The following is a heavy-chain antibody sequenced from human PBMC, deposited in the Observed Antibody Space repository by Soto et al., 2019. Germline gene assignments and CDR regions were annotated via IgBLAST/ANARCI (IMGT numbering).Heavy chain of an antibody. CDR1: GGSISRSSYY. J-gene: IGHJ4*02. V-gene: IGHV4-61*05. Sequence: SETLSLTCTVSGGSISRSSYYWGGIRQPPGKGLEWIGYIYYSGSTNYNPSLKSRVTISVDTSKNQFSLKLSSVTAADTAVYHCSRGYCSGGSCGLFDDWGQGTLVTVSS. CDR3: SRGYCSGGSCGLFDD. D-gene: IGHD2-15*01. CDR2: IYYSGST.